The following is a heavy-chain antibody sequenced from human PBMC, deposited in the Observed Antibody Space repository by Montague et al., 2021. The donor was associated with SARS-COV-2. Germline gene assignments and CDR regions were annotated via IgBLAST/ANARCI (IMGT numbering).Heavy chain of an antibody. D-gene: IGHD3-10*01. Sequence: SETLSLTCTVSGGSISSYYWSWIRQPPGKGLEWIGYIYYSGSTNYNPSLKSRVTISVDTPKNQFSLKLGSVTAADTAVYYCARHKKRLWFGELLFDYWGQGTLVTVSS. V-gene: IGHV4-59*08. CDR1: GGSISSYY. J-gene: IGHJ4*02. CDR3: ARHKKRLWFGELLFDY. CDR2: IYYSGST.